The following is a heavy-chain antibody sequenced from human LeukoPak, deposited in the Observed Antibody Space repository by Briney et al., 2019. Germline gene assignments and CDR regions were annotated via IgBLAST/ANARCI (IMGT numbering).Heavy chain of an antibody. D-gene: IGHD1-26*01. J-gene: IGHJ4*02. CDR3: AREGALSGSYHGPDFDY. CDR1: GGSISSYY. CDR2: IYTSGST. Sequence: PSETLSLTCTGSGGSISSYYWSWIRQPAGKGLEWIGRIYTSGSTNYNPSLKSRVTMSVDTSKNQFSLKLSSVTAADTAVYYCAREGALSGSYHGPDFDYWGQGTLVTVSS. V-gene: IGHV4-4*07.